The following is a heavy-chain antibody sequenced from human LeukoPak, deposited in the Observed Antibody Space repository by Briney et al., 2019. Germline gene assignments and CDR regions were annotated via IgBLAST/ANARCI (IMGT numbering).Heavy chain of an antibody. CDR3: ARDVSEPIAAAGFDY. D-gene: IGHD6-13*01. J-gene: IGHJ4*02. Sequence: PGGSLRLSCAASGFTVSSNYMSWVRQAPAKGLEWVSVIYSGGSTYYADSVKCRFTISRDTSKNTLYLQLNSLRAEDTAVYYFARDVSEPIAAAGFDYWGQGTLVTVSS. V-gene: IGHV3-66*02. CDR1: GFTVSSNY. CDR2: IYSGGST.